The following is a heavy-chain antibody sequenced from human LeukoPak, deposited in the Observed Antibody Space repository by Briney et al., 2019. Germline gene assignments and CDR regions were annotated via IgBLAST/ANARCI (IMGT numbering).Heavy chain of an antibody. CDR1: GFTFSTYW. Sequence: GGSLRLSRVGSGFTFSTYWMSWVRQAPGKGLEWVADIKHDVSEAHYVDSVKGRFTISRDNARNSLYLQMNSLRAEDTAVYYCAKARYSSSWLIDYWGQGTLVTVSS. CDR3: AKARYSSSWLIDY. D-gene: IGHD6-13*01. J-gene: IGHJ4*02. V-gene: IGHV3-7*03. CDR2: IKHDVSEA.